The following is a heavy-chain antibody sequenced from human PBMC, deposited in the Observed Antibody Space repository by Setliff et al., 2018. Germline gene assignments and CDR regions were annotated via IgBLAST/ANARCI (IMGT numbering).Heavy chain of an antibody. J-gene: IGHJ4*02. CDR2: IKQDGSEK. CDR3: ASYIAAAGPIDY. Sequence: GSLRLSCVVSGFTFSDHEMNWVRQAPGKGLEWVANIKQDGSEKYYVDSVKGRFTISRDNSKNTLYLQMNSLRAEDTAVYYCASYIAAAGPIDYWGQGTLVTVSS. D-gene: IGHD6-13*01. V-gene: IGHV3-7*03. CDR1: GFTFSDHE.